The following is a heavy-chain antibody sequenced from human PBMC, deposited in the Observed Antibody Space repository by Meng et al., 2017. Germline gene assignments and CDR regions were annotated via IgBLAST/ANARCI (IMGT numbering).Heavy chain of an antibody. CDR1: GCTFSSYA. CDR3: ARIRYSYGLYYFDY. J-gene: IGHJ4*02. CDR2: IIPIFGTA. D-gene: IGHD5-18*01. Sequence: SVKVSCKASGCTFSSYAISWVRQAPGQGLEWMGGIIPIFGTANYAQKFQGRVTITADKSTSTAYMELSSLRSEDTAVYYCARIRYSYGLYYFDYWGQGTLVTVSS. V-gene: IGHV1-69*06.